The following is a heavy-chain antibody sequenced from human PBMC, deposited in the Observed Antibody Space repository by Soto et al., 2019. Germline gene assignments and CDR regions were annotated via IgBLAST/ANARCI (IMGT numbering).Heavy chain of an antibody. V-gene: IGHV1-2*02. J-gene: IGHJ4*02. CDR3: ATLDKMIVPDF. CDR2: ISPNSGGT. D-gene: IGHD1-1*01. Sequence: ASVKVSCKTSGYTFTAFYIHWVRQAPGQGLEWMGWISPNSGGTDYARKFQRRVSMTSDTSTDTAYLEMHRLTSDDSALYYCATLDKMIVPDFWGQGTLVTVSS. CDR1: GYTFTAFY.